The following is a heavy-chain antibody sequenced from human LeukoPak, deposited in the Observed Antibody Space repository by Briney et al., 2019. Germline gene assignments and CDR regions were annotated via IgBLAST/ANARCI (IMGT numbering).Heavy chain of an antibody. CDR1: GASISSSSRADYFF. Sequence: SETLSLTCTVSGASISSSSRADYFFWGWIRQAPGKGLEWIGSIDYSGHTYYNPSLKIRATISVDTPKNQFSLSLRSVTAADTAVYYCARPLYNSWDRFDPWGQGTLITVS. D-gene: IGHD3-16*01. V-gene: IGHV4-39*01. CDR2: IDYSGHT. J-gene: IGHJ5*02. CDR3: ARPLYNSWDRFDP.